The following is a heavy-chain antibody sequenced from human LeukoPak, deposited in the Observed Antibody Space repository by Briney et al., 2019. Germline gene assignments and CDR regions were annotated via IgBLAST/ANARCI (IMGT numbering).Heavy chain of an antibody. Sequence: ASVKVSCKASGYTFIDFYIHWVRQAPGQGLEWMGWINPNSGAIKYSQKFQGRVSMTRDTSITTVYMDLSSLRSDDTAVYYCARVKKLMPEFEFWGQGTQVTVSS. CDR2: INPNSGAI. D-gene: IGHD2-2*01. V-gene: IGHV1-2*02. CDR1: GYTFIDFY. J-gene: IGHJ4*02. CDR3: ARVKKLMPEFEF.